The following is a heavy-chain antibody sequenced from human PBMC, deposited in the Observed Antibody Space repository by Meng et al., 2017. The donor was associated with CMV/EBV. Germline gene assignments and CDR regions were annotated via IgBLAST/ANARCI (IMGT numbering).Heavy chain of an antibody. V-gene: IGHV1-69*05. Sequence: YAISWVRQAPGQGLEWMGGIIPIFGTANYAQKFQGRVTITTDESTSTAYMELSSLRSEDTAVYYCAREYCSSTSCYLLSRICNWFDPWGQGTLVTVSS. CDR1: YA. CDR2: IIPIFGTA. CDR3: AREYCSSTSCYLLSRICNWFDP. D-gene: IGHD2-2*01. J-gene: IGHJ5*02.